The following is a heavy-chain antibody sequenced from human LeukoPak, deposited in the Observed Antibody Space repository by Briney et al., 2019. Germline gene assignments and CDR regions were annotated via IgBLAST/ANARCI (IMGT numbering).Heavy chain of an antibody. J-gene: IGHJ4*02. CDR3: ATKQWLAPPPDS. D-gene: IGHD6-19*01. V-gene: IGHV3-74*01. CDR1: GFTFSKHW. Sequence: GGSLRLSCAASGFTFSKHWMLWVRQAPGKGLESVSRINTDGTVTTYADSVKGRFTVSRDNADNTMFLQMNSVRDEDTAVYYCATKQWLAPPPDSWGQGTPVTVSS. CDR2: INTDGTVT.